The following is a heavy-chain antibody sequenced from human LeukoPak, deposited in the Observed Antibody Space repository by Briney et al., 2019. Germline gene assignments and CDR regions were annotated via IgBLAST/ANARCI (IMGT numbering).Heavy chain of an antibody. D-gene: IGHD3-22*01. CDR3: ARGRGVRDSHTYDYFDY. V-gene: IGHV1-46*01. CDR1: GYTFTSSY. Sequence: ASVKVSCTASGYTFTSSYIHWVRQAPGQGLEWMGIINPAGGSATYAQKFQGSRLTLTRDTSTSTVYMELSSLRSEDTAVYYCARGRGVRDSHTYDYFDYWGQGSLVTVSS. CDR2: INPAGGSA. J-gene: IGHJ4*02.